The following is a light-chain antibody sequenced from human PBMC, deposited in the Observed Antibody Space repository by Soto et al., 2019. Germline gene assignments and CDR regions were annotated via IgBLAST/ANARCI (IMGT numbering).Light chain of an antibody. V-gene: IGKV3-11*01. CDR1: QSISNY. J-gene: IGKJ1*01. CDR2: DVS. CDR3: QQRSNWPRT. Sequence: EIVLMQSPATLSVSPGERATLSCRASQSISNYLIWYQQKPGQAPRLLIYDVSNRATDIPARFSGSGSGTDFTLTISSPEPEDLAVYYCQQRSNWPRTFAQGTKVDIK.